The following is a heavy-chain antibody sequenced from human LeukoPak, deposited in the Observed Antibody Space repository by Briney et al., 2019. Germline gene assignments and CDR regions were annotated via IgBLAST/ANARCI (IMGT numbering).Heavy chain of an antibody. CDR1: GESFSGYY. Sequence: PSETLSLTCAVYGESFSGYYWSWIRQPPGKGLEWIGEINHSGSTNYNPSLKSRVIISVDTSRNQFSLKLSSVTAADTSVYYCARDRGSSSPHYLDVWGKGTTVTVSS. D-gene: IGHD1-26*01. J-gene: IGHJ6*03. CDR3: ARDRGSSSPHYLDV. V-gene: IGHV4-34*01. CDR2: INHSGST.